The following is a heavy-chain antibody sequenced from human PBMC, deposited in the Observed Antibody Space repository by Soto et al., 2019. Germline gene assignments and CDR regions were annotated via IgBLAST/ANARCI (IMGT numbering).Heavy chain of an antibody. CDR2: IIPIFSTA. V-gene: IGHV1-69*13. D-gene: IGHD2-15*01. J-gene: IGHJ6*02. CDR1: GGTFSSYA. Sequence: SSVKVSCKDSGGTFSSYAISWVRQAPGQGLEWMGGIIPIFSTANSAQKFQGRDTLTADESTSTAYREQSRLRSDDTAVDHCGRAVVAAATYYHALDVWGQ. CDR3: GRAVVAAATYYHALDV.